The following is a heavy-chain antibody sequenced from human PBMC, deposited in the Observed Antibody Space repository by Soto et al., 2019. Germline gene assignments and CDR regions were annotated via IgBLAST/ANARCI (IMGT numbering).Heavy chain of an antibody. CDR1: GFTFSNAW. CDR2: IKSKTDGGTT. CDR3: TTGPSDGYAFDI. J-gene: IGHJ3*02. Sequence: GSLRLSCAASGFTFSNAWMSWVRQAPGKGLEWVGRIKSKTDGGTTDYAAPVKGRFTISRDDSKNTLYLQMNSLKTEDTAVYYCTTGPSDGYAFDIWGQGTMVTVSS. D-gene: IGHD2-2*03. V-gene: IGHV3-15*01.